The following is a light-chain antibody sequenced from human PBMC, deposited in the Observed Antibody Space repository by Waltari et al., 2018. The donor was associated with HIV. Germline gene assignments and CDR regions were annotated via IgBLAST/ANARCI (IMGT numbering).Light chain of an antibody. Sequence: QSALTQPPPASGSPGPSVTISCPCTSSYPADFKYVSWYQQHPGKAPQPIIYEVNKRPSGVPDRFSGSKSGNTASLTVSGLQAEDEAEYYCNSYGGNINFTFGGGTKLTVL. J-gene: IGLJ2*01. CDR1: SSYPADFKY. CDR3: NSYGGNINFT. V-gene: IGLV2-8*01. CDR2: EVN.